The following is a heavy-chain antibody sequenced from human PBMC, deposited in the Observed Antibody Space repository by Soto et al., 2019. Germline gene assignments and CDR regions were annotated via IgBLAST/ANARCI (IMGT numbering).Heavy chain of an antibody. J-gene: IGHJ5*02. D-gene: IGHD3-10*01. CDR3: ARGPGSYNSFDL. CDR1: GGSISSYY. Sequence: SETLSLTCTVSGGSISSYYWSWIRQPAGKGLEWIGRIYSSGSTNYNPSLKSRVTMAEDTSNNQFSLKLTSVTAADTAVYYCARGPGSYNSFDLWGQGTLVTVSS. CDR2: IYSSGST. V-gene: IGHV4-4*07.